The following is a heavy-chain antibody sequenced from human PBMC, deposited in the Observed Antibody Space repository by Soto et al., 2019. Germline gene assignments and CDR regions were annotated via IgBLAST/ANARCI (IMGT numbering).Heavy chain of an antibody. CDR2: IYHSGST. Sequence: PETLSLTCAVSGGSISSSNWWSWVRQPPGKGLEWIGEIYHSGSTNYNPSLKSRVTISVDKSKNQFSLKLSSVTAADTAVYYCARSYGSGSYYHYYYYGMDVWGQGTTVT. D-gene: IGHD3-10*01. J-gene: IGHJ6*02. V-gene: IGHV4-4*03. CDR3: ARSYGSGSYYHYYYYGMDV. CDR1: GGSISSSNW.